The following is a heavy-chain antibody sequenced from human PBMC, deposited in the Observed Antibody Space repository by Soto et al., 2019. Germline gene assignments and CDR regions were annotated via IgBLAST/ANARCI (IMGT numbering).Heavy chain of an antibody. CDR1: GFSFSSIGEG. V-gene: IGHV2-5*02. J-gene: IGHJ6*02. CDR2: IYWDDDN. Sequence: QITLKESGPTLVKPTQTLTLTCTFPGFSFSSIGEGVGWIRQPPGKALEWLALIYWDDDNRYSPSLKSRFTTTKDTSKNQAVLTRTNMDPVDTATYYCVQSRCGGDCLQSYSSHSYYGLDVWGQGTTVTVSS. CDR3: VQSRCGGDCLQSYSSHSYYGLDV. D-gene: IGHD2-21*02.